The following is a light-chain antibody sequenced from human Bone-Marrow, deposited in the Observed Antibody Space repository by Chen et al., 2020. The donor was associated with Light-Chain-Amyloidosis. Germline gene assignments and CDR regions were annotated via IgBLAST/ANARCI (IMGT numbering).Light chain of an antibody. J-gene: IGKJ2*01. V-gene: IGKV1-5*03. CDR2: NAS. Sequence: DIQMTQSPSTLSASVGDRVTITCRDSESISSWLAWYQQKSGKAPKLLIYNASSLESGVPSRFSGSGSGTEFTLTISSLQPDDFATYYCQQYNSYPYTFGQGTKLEIK. CDR3: QQYNSYPYT. CDR1: ESISSW.